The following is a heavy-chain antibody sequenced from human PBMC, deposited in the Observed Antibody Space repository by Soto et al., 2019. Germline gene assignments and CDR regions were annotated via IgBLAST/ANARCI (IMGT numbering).Heavy chain of an antibody. J-gene: IGHJ5*02. D-gene: IGHD6-19*01. CDR2: INPSDGST. CDR3: AREGAVAGMGYNWFDP. CDR1: GYTFTSYY. Sequence: ASVKVSCKASGYTFTSYYMHWVRQAPGQGLEWMGIINPSDGSTSYAQKFQGRVTMTRDTSTSTVYMELSSLRSEDTAVYYCAREGAVAGMGYNWFDPWGQGTLVTVSS. V-gene: IGHV1-46*01.